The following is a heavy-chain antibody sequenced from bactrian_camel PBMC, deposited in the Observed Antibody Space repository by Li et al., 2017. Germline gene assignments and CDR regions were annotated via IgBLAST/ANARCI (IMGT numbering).Heavy chain of an antibody. CDR3: KTKGGRPLTPHGYCPDY. J-gene: IGHJ4*01. CDR2: HYTGTGTT. V-gene: IGHV3S40*01. CDR1: LYIYSSYC. Sequence: QLVESGGNSVQAGGSLRLSCEISLYIYSSYCMGWFRQAPGKEREAVAAHYTGTGTTYVTDSVKGRFTISQDNAKNTVYLQMNNLKPEDTAMYYCKTKGGRPLTPHGYCPDYWGQGTQVTFS. D-gene: IGHD1*01.